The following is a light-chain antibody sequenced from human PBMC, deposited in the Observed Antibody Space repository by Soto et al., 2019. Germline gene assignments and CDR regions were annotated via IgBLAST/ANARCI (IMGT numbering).Light chain of an antibody. CDR3: QTYDSSLSAFV. CDR1: SSNIGAGYD. V-gene: IGLV1-40*01. CDR2: DNN. Sequence: QSVLTQPPSVSGAPGQRGPISCTGSSSNIGAGYDVNWYRQLPETAPKLLIYDNNNRPSGFPDRFSGSKSGTSASLAITGLQAWDEADYYCQTYDSSLSAFVFGTGTKVTVL. J-gene: IGLJ1*01.